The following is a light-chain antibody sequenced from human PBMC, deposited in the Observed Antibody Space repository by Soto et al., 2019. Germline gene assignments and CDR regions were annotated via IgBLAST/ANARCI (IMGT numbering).Light chain of an antibody. V-gene: IGLV2-14*03. CDR1: SSDIGHYDY. Sequence: QSALTQPASVSGSPGQSITISCAGTSSDIGHYDYVSWYQQHPGKAPKLMIYHVTYRPSGVSNRYSGSKSGNSASLTISGLQADDEADYYCCSLTTSHTYVFGSGTRSPS. J-gene: IGLJ1*01. CDR3: CSLTTSHTYV. CDR2: HVT.